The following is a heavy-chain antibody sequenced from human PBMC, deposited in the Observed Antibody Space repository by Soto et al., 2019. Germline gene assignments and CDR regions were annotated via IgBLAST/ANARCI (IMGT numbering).Heavy chain of an antibody. CDR1: GFTFSSYS. J-gene: IGHJ4*02. CDR3: ARDQPGYSYGYGLGY. D-gene: IGHD5-18*01. Sequence: EVQLVESGGGLVKPGGSLRLSCAASGFTFSSYSMNWVRQAPGKGLKWVSSISSSSSYIYYADSVKGRFTISRDNAKNSLYLQMNSLRAEDMAVYYCARDQPGYSYGYGLGYWGQGTLVTVSS. V-gene: IGHV3-21*01. CDR2: ISSSSSYI.